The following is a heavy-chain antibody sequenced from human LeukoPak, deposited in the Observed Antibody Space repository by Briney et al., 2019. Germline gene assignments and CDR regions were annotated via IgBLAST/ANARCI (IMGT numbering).Heavy chain of an antibody. Sequence: GGSLRLSCAASGITFNNYVMHWVRQAPGKGLEWVAFIRYDGSTKYYADSVKGRFTISRDNAKNSLYLQMNSLRAEDTAVYYCARDYYDSSGYYYFDYWGQGTLVTVSS. V-gene: IGHV3-30*02. CDR2: IRYDGSTK. CDR3: ARDYYDSSGYYYFDY. D-gene: IGHD3-22*01. J-gene: IGHJ4*02. CDR1: GITFNNYV.